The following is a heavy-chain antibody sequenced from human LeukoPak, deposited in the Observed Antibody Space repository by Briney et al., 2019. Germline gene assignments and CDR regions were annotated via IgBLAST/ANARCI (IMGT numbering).Heavy chain of an antibody. CDR2: IYYSGST. J-gene: IGHJ3*02. CDR3: ARDLARSYCSGTSCSGALDI. D-gene: IGHD2-2*01. V-gene: IGHV4-59*01. CDR1: GGSISSYY. Sequence: SETLSLTCTVSGGSISSYYWSWIRQPPGKGLEWIGYIYYSGSTNYNPSLKSRVTISVDTSKNQFSLKLSSVTAADTAVYYCARDLARSYCSGTSCSGALDIWGQGTMVTVSS.